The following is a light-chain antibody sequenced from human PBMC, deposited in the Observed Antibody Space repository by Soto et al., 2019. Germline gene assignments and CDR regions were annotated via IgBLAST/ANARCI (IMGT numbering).Light chain of an antibody. J-gene: IGLJ1*01. CDR1: RNDVGSYNS. Sequence: QSALTQPASVSGSPGQSSTISCTGTRNDVGSYNSVSWYQQHPGKAPKLMIYEVTNRPSGVSNHFSASKSGNTASLTISGLQAEDEADYYCSSYTTSNTYVFGTGTKVTVL. V-gene: IGLV2-14*01. CDR3: SSYTTSNTYV. CDR2: EVT.